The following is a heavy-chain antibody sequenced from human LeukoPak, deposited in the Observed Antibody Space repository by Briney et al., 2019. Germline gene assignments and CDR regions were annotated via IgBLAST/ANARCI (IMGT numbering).Heavy chain of an antibody. CDR2: ISSDGSST. D-gene: IGHD3-22*01. CDR1: GFSFSTYW. Sequence: GGSLRLSCAASGFSFSTYWMHWVRQAPGKGLVWVSRISSDGSSTTYADSVQGRFTISRDNAKNTLYLQMNSLRAEDTAVYYCEKLRYYDSSGHGNFDYWGQGTLVTVSS. CDR3: EKLRYYDSSGHGNFDY. V-gene: IGHV3-74*01. J-gene: IGHJ4*02.